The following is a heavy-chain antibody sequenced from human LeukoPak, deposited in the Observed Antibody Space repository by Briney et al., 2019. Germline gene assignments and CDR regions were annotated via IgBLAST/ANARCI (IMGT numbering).Heavy chain of an antibody. Sequence: SETLSLTCTVSGGSISNYYWGWIRQPPGEGREWSGSIYYSGNTYYNSSLQSRVTISVHMSNNQFALKLSSVTAADTAVYYCAKSRIAVAGTSWFDPWGQGTLVTVSS. D-gene: IGHD6-19*01. V-gene: IGHV4-39*06. J-gene: IGHJ5*02. CDR2: IYYSGNT. CDR3: AKSRIAVAGTSWFDP. CDR1: GGSISNYY.